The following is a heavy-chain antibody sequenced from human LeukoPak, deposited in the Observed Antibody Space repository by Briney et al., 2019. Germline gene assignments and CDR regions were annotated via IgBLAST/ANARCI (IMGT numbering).Heavy chain of an antibody. J-gene: IGHJ3*02. Sequence: SETLSLTCTVSGGSISSGGYYWSWIRQPPGKGLEWIGYIYHSGSTYYNPSLKSRVTISVDRSKNQFSLKLSSVTAADTAVYYCARAIVVVPAAVEAFDIWGQGTMVTVSS. CDR1: GGSISSGGYY. D-gene: IGHD2-2*01. CDR2: IYHSGST. V-gene: IGHV4-30-2*01. CDR3: ARAIVVVPAAVEAFDI.